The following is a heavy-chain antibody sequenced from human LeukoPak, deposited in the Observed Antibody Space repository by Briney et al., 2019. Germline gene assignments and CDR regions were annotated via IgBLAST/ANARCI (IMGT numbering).Heavy chain of an antibody. CDR1: GGSFSGYY. V-gene: IGHV4-34*01. J-gene: IGHJ4*02. CDR3: ARAISRYCSSTSCPKGGHFDY. Sequence: PSETLSLTCAVYGGSFSGYYWSWIRQPPGKGLEWIGEINHSGSTNYNPSLKSRVTISVDTSKNQFSLKLSSVTAADTAVYYCARAISRYCSSTSCPKGGHFDYWGQGTLVTVSS. CDR2: INHSGST. D-gene: IGHD2-2*01.